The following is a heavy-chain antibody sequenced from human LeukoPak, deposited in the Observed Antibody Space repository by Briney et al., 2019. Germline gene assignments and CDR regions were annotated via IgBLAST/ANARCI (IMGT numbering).Heavy chain of an antibody. D-gene: IGHD6-13*01. CDR1: GGSISSYY. V-gene: IGHV4-59*01. CDR3: ARIAAAGPTVFDY. Sequence: SETLSLTCTVSGGSISSYYWSWIRQPPGKGLEWIGYIYYSGSTNYNPSLKSRVTISVDTSKNQFSLKLSSVTAADTAVYYCARIAAAGPTVFDYWGQGTLVTVSS. CDR2: IYYSGST. J-gene: IGHJ4*02.